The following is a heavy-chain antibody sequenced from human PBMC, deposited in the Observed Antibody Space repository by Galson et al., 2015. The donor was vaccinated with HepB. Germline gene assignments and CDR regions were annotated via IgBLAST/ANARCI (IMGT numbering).Heavy chain of an antibody. CDR2: IHPSSGNT. Sequence: SVKVSCKASGYSLISHYVHWVRQAPGQGLEWLGIIHPSSGNTNYAQKYRGRVTMNRDTSTSTVYMELSSLRSEDTAVYYCARGSAATTNAKYYFDYWGQGTLVTVSS. J-gene: IGHJ4*01. CDR3: ARGSAATTNAKYYFDY. CDR1: GYSLISHY. D-gene: IGHD1-1*01. V-gene: IGHV1-46*03.